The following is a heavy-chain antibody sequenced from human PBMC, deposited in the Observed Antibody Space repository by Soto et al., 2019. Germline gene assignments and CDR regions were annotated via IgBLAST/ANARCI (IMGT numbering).Heavy chain of an antibody. Sequence: EVQLVESGGGLVQPGGSLKLSCAASGFTFSGSAMHWVRQASGKGLEWVGRIRSEANSYATAYAASVKGRFTISRDDSKNTAYLQMNSLKTEDTAVYYCTIRLVRSSGWYYFDYWGQGTLVTVSS. CDR2: IRSEANSYAT. CDR1: GFTFSGSA. V-gene: IGHV3-73*02. J-gene: IGHJ4*02. CDR3: TIRLVRSSGWYYFDY. D-gene: IGHD6-19*01.